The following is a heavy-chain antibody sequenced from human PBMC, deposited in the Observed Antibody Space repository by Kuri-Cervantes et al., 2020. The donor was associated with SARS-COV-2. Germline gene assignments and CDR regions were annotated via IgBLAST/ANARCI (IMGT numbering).Heavy chain of an antibody. CDR3: ARVAGQGPIYYYYMDV. CDR2: ISWNSGSI. Sequence: GGSLRLSCAASGFTFSSYSMNWVRQAPGKGLEWVSGISWNSGSIGYADSVKGRFTISRDSAKNSLYLQMNSLRGEDTAVYYCARVAGQGPIYYYYMDVWGKGTMVTVSS. J-gene: IGHJ6*03. CDR1: GFTFSSYS. V-gene: IGHV3-48*01. D-gene: IGHD2-21*01.